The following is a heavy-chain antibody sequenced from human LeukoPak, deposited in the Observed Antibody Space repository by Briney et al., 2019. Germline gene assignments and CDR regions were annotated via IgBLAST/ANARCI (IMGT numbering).Heavy chain of an antibody. CDR1: GGSFSGYY. Sequence: SETLSLTCAVYGGSFSGYYWSWIRQPPGKGLEWIGEINHSGSTNYNPSLKSRVTISVDTSKNQFSLKLNSVTAADTAVYYCASGPGYGYIDYWGQGTLVTVSS. CDR2: INHSGST. CDR3: ASGPGYGYIDY. J-gene: IGHJ4*02. D-gene: IGHD3-10*01. V-gene: IGHV4-34*01.